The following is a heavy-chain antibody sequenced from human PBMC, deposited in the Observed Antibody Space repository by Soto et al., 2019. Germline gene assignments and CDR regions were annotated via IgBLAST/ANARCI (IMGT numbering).Heavy chain of an antibody. D-gene: IGHD1-26*01. V-gene: IGHV3-23*01. CDR3: AKDQWELLH. Sequence: GGSLRLSCAASGFTFSSYAMSWVRQAPGKGLEWVSSIDTVLTTYYADSLKGQFTISRDNSKNTVYLQMHSLRTDDTAVYYCAKDQWELLHWGQGILVTVSS. CDR2: IDTVLTT. CDR1: GFTFSSYA. J-gene: IGHJ4*01.